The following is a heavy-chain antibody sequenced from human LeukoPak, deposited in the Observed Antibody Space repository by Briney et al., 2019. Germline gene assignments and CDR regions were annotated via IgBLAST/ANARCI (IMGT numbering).Heavy chain of an antibody. Sequence: GGSLRLSCAASGFTFTRHWMHWVRQAPGKGLEWVSRTDTDGRSRTYADSVKGRFTIARDSAKNTLYLQMTSLRDEDTAVYYCARGGVGSSDYVNYYYYNMDVWGKGTAVTVSS. CDR3: ARGGVGSSDYVNYYYYNMDV. CDR1: GFTFTRHW. V-gene: IGHV3-74*03. D-gene: IGHD3-16*01. CDR2: TDTDGRSR. J-gene: IGHJ6*03.